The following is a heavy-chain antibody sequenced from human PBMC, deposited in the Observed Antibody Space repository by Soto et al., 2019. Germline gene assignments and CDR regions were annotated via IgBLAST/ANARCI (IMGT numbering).Heavy chain of an antibody. V-gene: IGHV4-31*03. CDR3: ARSPIAAAGTGNGRLFDY. CDR1: GGSISSGGYY. CDR2: IYYSGST. J-gene: IGHJ4*02. D-gene: IGHD6-13*01. Sequence: PSETLSLTCTVSGGSISSGGYYWSWIRQHPGKGLEWIGYIYYSGSTYYNPSLKSRVTISVDTSKNQFSLKLSSVTAADTAVYYCARSPIAAAGTGNGRLFDYWGQGTLVTVSS.